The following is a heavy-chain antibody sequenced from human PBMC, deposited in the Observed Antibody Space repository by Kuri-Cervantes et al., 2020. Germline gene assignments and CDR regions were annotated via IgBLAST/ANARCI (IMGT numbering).Heavy chain of an antibody. J-gene: IGHJ5*02. CDR2: IHYGVTA. Sequence: SETLSLTCTVSGGSINRGSYYWGWIRQPPGKGLEWIGCIHYGVTAYYNPSLKSRVTISGDTSKNQFSLMLRSVTAADTAVYYCVRDGGRTVFGTDNWFGPWGQGTLVTVSS. CDR3: VRDGGRTVFGTDNWFGP. D-gene: IGHD3-3*01. V-gene: IGHV4-39*02. CDR1: GGSINRGSYY.